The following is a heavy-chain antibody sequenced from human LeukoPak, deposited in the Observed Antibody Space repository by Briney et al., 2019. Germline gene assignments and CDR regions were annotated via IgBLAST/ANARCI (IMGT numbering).Heavy chain of an antibody. Sequence: SVTVSCKASGGTFSSYAISWVRQAPGQGLEWMGGIIPIFGTANYAQKFQGRVTITTDESTSTAYMELSSLRSEDTAVYYCARGRVLRYFDWTYDWFDPWGQGTLVTVSS. CDR3: ARGRVLRYFDWTYDWFDP. CDR1: GGTFSSYA. V-gene: IGHV1-69*05. D-gene: IGHD3-9*01. J-gene: IGHJ5*02. CDR2: IIPIFGTA.